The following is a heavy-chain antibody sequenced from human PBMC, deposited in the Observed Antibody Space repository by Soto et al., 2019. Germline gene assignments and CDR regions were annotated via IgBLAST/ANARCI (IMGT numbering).Heavy chain of an antibody. J-gene: IGHJ4*02. Sequence: GGSLRLSCAASGFTFSTYWMHWVRQAPGKGLVWVAGITSDGSNTNYADSVKGRFTISRDNSKNTLYLQMNSLRAEDTAVYYCARSNIVVVVAATVDYWGQGTLVTVSS. V-gene: IGHV3-74*01. CDR2: ITSDGSNT. CDR1: GFTFSTYW. D-gene: IGHD2-15*01. CDR3: ARSNIVVVVAATVDY.